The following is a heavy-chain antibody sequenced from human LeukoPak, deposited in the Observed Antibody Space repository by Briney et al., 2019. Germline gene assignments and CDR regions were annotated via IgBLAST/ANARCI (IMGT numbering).Heavy chain of an antibody. CDR3: ARGGSGYDYYYYYMDV. Sequence: SETLSLTCTVSGGSISSYYWSWIRQPPGKGLEWIGYIYTSGSTNYNPSLKSRVTISVDTSKNQFSLKLSSVTAADTAVYYCARGGSGYDYYYYYMDVWGKGTTVTVSS. J-gene: IGHJ6*03. D-gene: IGHD5-12*01. CDR2: IYTSGST. CDR1: GGSISSYY. V-gene: IGHV4-4*09.